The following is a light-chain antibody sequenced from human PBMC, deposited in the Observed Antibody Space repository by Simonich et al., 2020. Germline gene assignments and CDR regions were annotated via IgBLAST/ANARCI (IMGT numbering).Light chain of an antibody. CDR1: QSVSSN. CDR3: QQYYSTPPT. J-gene: IGKJ2*01. Sequence: EIVMTQSPATLSVSPGERATLSCRASQSVSSNLAWYQQKPGQAPRLLIYGASTRATGSPARFSGSGSGTDFTLTISSLQAEDVAVYYCQQYYSTPPTFGQGTKLEIK. V-gene: IGKV3-15*01. CDR2: GAS.